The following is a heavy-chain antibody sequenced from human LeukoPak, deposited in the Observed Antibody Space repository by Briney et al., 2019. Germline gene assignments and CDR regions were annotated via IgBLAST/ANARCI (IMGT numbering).Heavy chain of an antibody. D-gene: IGHD5-24*01. J-gene: IGHJ3*02. Sequence: GGSLRLSCAASGFTFSSYGMHWVRQAPGKGLEWVAVISYDGSNKYYADSVKGRFTISRDNSKNTLYLQMNSLRAEDTALYYCAKMRDGYSHDDAFDIWGQGTMVTVSS. V-gene: IGHV3-30*18. CDR3: AKMRDGYSHDDAFDI. CDR2: ISYDGSNK. CDR1: GFTFSSYG.